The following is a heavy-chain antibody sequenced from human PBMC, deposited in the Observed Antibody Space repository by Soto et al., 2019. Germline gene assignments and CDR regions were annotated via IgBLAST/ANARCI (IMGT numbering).Heavy chain of an antibody. CDR2: SSNSGTFA. D-gene: IGHD2-21*02. CDR1: GFTFNEYY. Sequence: GGSLRLSCAASGFTFNEYYMSWMRQAPGQGLEWISYSSNSGTFARYADSVKGRFSISTDNAKNSLYLQITSLRGDDTAIYYLASPGDIFTLLDYWDQGTPVTVSS. CDR3: ASPGDIFTLLDY. V-gene: IGHV3-11*06. J-gene: IGHJ4*02.